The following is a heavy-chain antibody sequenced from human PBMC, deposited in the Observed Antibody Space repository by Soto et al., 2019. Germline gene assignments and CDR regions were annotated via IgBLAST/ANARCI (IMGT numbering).Heavy chain of an antibody. V-gene: IGHV3-30-3*01. CDR2: ISYDGSNK. CDR3: ARGTVTENFDY. J-gene: IGHJ4*02. Sequence: QVQLVESGVGVVQPGRSLRLSCAASGFTFSSYAMHWVRQAPGKGLEWVAVISYDGSNKYYADSVKGRFTISRDNSKNTLYLQMNSLRAEDTAVYYCARGTVTENFDYWGQGTLVTVSS. CDR1: GFTFSSYA. D-gene: IGHD1-20*01.